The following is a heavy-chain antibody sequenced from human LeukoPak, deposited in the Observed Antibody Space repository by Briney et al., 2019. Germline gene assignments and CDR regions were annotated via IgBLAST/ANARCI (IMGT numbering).Heavy chain of an antibody. V-gene: IGHV3-23*01. CDR2: ISGSGDRT. CDR3: ARMGGHYYDSSGSIDY. D-gene: IGHD3-22*01. CDR1: GYTFSSYA. J-gene: IGHJ4*02. Sequence: GGSLRLSCAASGYTFSSYAMTWFRRAPGRGLEGVSSISGSGDRTYFADSVKGRFTISRDNAKNSLYLQMNSLRAEDTAVYYCARMGGHYYDSSGSIDYWGQGTLVTVSS.